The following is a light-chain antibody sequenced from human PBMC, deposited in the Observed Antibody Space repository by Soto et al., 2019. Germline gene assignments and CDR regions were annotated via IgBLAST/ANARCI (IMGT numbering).Light chain of an antibody. CDR1: QGIRDE. CDR2: AAS. V-gene: IGKV1-6*01. Sequence: AIQMTQSPSSLSASVGDRVTITCRASQGIRDELGWYQQKAGKAPNLLISAASRLQSGVPSRFSGRGSGTNFTLTISSLQPEDFATYYCLQDYDSPLTFGQGTKVELK. J-gene: IGKJ1*01. CDR3: LQDYDSPLT.